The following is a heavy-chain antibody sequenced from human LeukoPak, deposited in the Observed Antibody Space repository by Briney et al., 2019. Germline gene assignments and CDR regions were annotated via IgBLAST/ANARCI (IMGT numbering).Heavy chain of an antibody. D-gene: IGHD5-18*01. J-gene: IGHJ3*02. CDR1: GFTVSSNY. V-gene: IGHV3-53*01. CDR3: ARRLQLWYAFDI. CDR2: IYSGGST. Sequence: GGSLRLSCAASGFTVSSNYMSWVRQAPGKGLEWVSVIYSGGSTNYADSVKGRFTISRDNSKNTLYLRMNSLRAEDTAVYYCARRLQLWYAFDIWGQGTMVTVSS.